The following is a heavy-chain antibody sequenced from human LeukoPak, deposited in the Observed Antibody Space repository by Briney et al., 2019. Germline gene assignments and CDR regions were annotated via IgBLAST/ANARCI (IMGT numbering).Heavy chain of an antibody. Sequence: SETLSLTCTVSGGSISSYYWSWIRQPPGKGLEWIGYIYTSGSTNYNPSLKSRVTMSVDTSKNQLSLKLSSVTAADTAVYYCARVDYSNFQIDYWGQGTLVTVSS. CDR3: ARVDYSNFQIDY. CDR2: IYTSGST. V-gene: IGHV4-4*08. CDR1: GGSISSYY. J-gene: IGHJ4*02. D-gene: IGHD4-11*01.